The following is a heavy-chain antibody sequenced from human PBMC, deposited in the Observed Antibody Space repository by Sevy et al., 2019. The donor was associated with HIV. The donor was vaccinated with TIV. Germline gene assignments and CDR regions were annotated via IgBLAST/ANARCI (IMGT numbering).Heavy chain of an antibody. CDR1: GFTFSSYG. J-gene: IGHJ4*02. CDR2: ISYDGSNE. D-gene: IGHD3-3*01. Sequence: GGSLRLSCAASGFTFSSYGMHWVRQAPGKGLEWVAVISYDGSNEYYADSVKGRFTISRDNSKNTLYLQMNSLRAEDTAVYYCAKGIYDFWSGSYFDYWGQGTLVTVSS. CDR3: AKGIYDFWSGSYFDY. V-gene: IGHV3-30*18.